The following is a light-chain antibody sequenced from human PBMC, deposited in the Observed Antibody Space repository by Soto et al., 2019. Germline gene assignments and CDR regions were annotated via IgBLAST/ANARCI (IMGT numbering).Light chain of an antibody. CDR3: TSYTGSNTLEV. CDR2: DVN. CDR1: SSDIGAYNY. J-gene: IGLJ1*01. Sequence: QSALTQPASVSGSPGQSITISCTGTSSDIGAYNYVSWYRQHPGKAPQLFIYDVNNRPSGVSHRFSGSKSGNTASLTISGLQSEDEADYFCTSYTGSNTLEVFGPGTKLTVL. V-gene: IGLV2-14*03.